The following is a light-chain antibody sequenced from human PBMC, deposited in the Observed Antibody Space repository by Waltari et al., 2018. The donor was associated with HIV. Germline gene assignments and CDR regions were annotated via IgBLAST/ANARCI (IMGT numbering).Light chain of an antibody. Sequence: QSLLTQPPSASGAPGQKVTITCSGSSSNIGTNSVYWYQHFPGSAPTLLLFPDVQRPPRVPARFLSSMSGTSASLAIRGLRFDDEAVYYCSTWDDSLIGRVFGGGTRLTVL. CDR2: PDV. CDR1: SSNIGTNS. V-gene: IGLV1-44*01. J-gene: IGLJ3*02. CDR3: STWDDSLIGRV.